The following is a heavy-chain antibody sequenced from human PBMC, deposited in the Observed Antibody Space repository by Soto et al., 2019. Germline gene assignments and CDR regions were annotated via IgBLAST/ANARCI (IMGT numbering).Heavy chain of an antibody. CDR1: GFTFSSYW. CDR3: ARDEGYCSRTRCELDY. V-gene: IGHV3-74*01. CDR2: INSDGSST. Sequence: EVQLVESGGGLVQPGGSLRLSCAASGFTFSSYWMHWVRQAPGKGLVWVSRINSDGSSTSYADSVKGRFTISRDNAKNTLYLQMNSLRAEDTAVYYCARDEGYCSRTRCELDYWGQGTLVTVSS. D-gene: IGHD2-2*01. J-gene: IGHJ4*02.